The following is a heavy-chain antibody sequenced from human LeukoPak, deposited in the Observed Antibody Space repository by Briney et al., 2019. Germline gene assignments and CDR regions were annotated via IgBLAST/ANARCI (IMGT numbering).Heavy chain of an antibody. D-gene: IGHD3-10*01. CDR1: GGSISISNYY. Sequence: PSETLSLTCTVSGGSISISNYYWGWIRQPPGKGLEWIGSVSYSGRTYYNPSLKGRVAISVDTSKHQFSLKLSSVTAADTAVYYCARHSSASYYHGSGSYYNVNWGQGTLVTVSS. CDR2: VSYSGRT. J-gene: IGHJ4*02. CDR3: ARHSSASYYHGSGSYYNVN. V-gene: IGHV4-39*01.